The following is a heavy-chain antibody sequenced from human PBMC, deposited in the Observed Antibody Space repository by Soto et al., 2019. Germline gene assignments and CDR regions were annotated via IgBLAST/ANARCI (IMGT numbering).Heavy chain of an antibody. J-gene: IGHJ4*02. D-gene: IGHD3-3*01. CDR3: ARDGGVTGPDYDFWSGPLDY. CDR2: ISYDGSNK. Sequence: GGSLRLSCAASGFTFSSYAMHWVRQAPGKGLEWVAVISYDGSNKYYADSVKGRFTISRDNSKNTLYLQMNSLRAEDTAVYYWARDGGVTGPDYDFWSGPLDYWGQGTLVTVSS. V-gene: IGHV3-30-3*01. CDR1: GFTFSSYA.